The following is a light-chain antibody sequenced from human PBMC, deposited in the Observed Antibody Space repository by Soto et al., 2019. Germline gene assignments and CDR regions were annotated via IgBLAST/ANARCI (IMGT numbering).Light chain of an antibody. CDR3: LQYYIYPFT. CDR2: ATS. V-gene: IGKV1-8*01. CDR1: QGLNNY. Sequence: IRMTQSPSSFSASTGDRVTITCRASQGLNNYLAWYQQKPGKAPKLLIYATSTLQSGVPSRFSGSGSGTDFTLTISCLQSEDFATYYCLQYYIYPFTFGPGTKVDIK. J-gene: IGKJ3*01.